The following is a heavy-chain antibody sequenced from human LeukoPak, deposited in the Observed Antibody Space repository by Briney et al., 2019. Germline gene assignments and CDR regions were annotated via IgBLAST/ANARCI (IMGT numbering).Heavy chain of an antibody. Sequence: GGSLGLSCAASGFSLSGYWMSWVRQAPGKGLEWVANIKQDGSERYYVDSVKGRFTISRDNAKNSLYLQMNSLRAEDTAVYYCARDSHASSWYQDYWGQGTLVTVSS. J-gene: IGHJ4*02. CDR1: GFSLSGYW. V-gene: IGHV3-7*03. CDR2: IKQDGSER. D-gene: IGHD6-13*01. CDR3: ARDSHASSWYQDY.